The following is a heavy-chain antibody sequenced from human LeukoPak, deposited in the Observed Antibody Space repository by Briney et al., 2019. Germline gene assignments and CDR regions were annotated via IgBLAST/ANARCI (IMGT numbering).Heavy chain of an antibody. J-gene: IGHJ4*02. CDR1: GGSISSSSYY. V-gene: IGHV4-39*07. Sequence: SETLSLTCTVSGGSISSSSYYWGWIRQPPGKGLEWIGSIYYSGSTYYHPSLKSRVTISVDTSKNQFSLKLSSVTAADTAVYYCARSGGSLFDYWGQGTLVTVSS. CDR2: IYYSGST. CDR3: ARSGGSLFDY. D-gene: IGHD2-8*02.